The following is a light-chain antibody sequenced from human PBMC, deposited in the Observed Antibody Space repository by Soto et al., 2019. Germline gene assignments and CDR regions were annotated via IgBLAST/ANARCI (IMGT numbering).Light chain of an antibody. V-gene: IGKV1-5*03. CDR2: KAS. J-gene: IGKJ4*01. CDR1: QSISSW. Sequence: DIQMTQSPSTLSASVGDRVTITCRASQSISSWLAWYQQKPGKAPSLLIYKASHLESGVPSRFSGSGSGTEFTLTISSLQPDDFATYYCQQFSTYPLTFGGGTKVEIK. CDR3: QQFSTYPLT.